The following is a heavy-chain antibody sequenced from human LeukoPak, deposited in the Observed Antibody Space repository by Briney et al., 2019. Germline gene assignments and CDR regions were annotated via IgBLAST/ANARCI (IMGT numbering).Heavy chain of an antibody. CDR2: INHSGST. V-gene: IGHV4-34*01. J-gene: IGHJ4*02. CDR1: GGSFSGYY. Sequence: QPSETQSLTCAVYGGSFSGYYRSWIRQPPGKGLEWIGEINHSGSTNYNPSLKSRVTISVDTSKDQFSLKLSSVTAADTAVYYCAREGIAVAGFDYWGQGTLVTVSS. CDR3: AREGIAVAGFDY. D-gene: IGHD6-19*01.